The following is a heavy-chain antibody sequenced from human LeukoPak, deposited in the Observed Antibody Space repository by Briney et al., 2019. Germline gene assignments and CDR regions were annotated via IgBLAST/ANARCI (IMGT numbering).Heavy chain of an antibody. J-gene: IGHJ6*02. CDR2: IKQDGNEK. V-gene: IGHV3-7*02. Sequence: GGCLRLSCAASGFTFSSYWMSWVRQAPGKGLEWVANIKQDGNEKYYVDSVKGRFTISRDNAKNSLYLQMNSLRAEDTAVYYCASRTTTVVTRGYYYGMDAWGHGSTVSVSS. CDR3: ASRTTTVVTRGYYYGMDA. D-gene: IGHD4-23*01. CDR1: GFTFSSYW.